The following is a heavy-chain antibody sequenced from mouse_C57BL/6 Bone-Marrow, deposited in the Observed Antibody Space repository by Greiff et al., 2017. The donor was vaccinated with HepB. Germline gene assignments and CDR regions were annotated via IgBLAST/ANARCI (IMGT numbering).Heavy chain of an antibody. CDR3: ARRLDYYVSSEEGYAMDY. CDR2: INPNNGGT. J-gene: IGHJ4*01. Sequence: VQLQQSGPELVKPGASVKMSCKASGYTFTDYNMHWVKQSHGKSLEWIGYINPNNGGTSYNQKFKGKATLTVNKSSSTAYMELRSLTSEDSAVYYCARRLDYYVSSEEGYAMDYWGQGTSVTVSS. CDR1: GYTFTDYN. V-gene: IGHV1-22*01. D-gene: IGHD1-1*01.